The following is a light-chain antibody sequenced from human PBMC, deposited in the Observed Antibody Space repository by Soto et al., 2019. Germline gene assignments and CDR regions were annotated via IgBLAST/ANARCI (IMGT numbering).Light chain of an antibody. CDR1: QSVSSY. J-gene: IGKJ5*01. Sequence: EIVLTQSPATLSLSPGERATLSCRTSQSVSSYFAWYQQKPGRAPRLLIYDASNRATGIPARFIGSGSGTDFTLTISSLEPEDFAVYYCQQRSNWPITFGLGTRLEIK. V-gene: IGKV3-11*01. CDR3: QQRSNWPIT. CDR2: DAS.